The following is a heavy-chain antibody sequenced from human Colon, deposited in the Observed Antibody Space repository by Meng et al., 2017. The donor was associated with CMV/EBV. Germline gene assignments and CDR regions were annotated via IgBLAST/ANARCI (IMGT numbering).Heavy chain of an antibody. D-gene: IGHD2-21*01. CDR1: GFTFSSYW. CDR3: ARDRSVVDY. J-gene: IGHJ4*02. CDR2: ISSSSSYI. V-gene: IGHV3-21*01. Sequence: GESLKISCAASGFTFSSYWMSWVRQAPGKGLEWVSSISSSSSYIYYADSVKGRFTISRDNAKNSLYLQMNSLRAEDTAVYYCARDRSVVDYWGQGTLVTVSS.